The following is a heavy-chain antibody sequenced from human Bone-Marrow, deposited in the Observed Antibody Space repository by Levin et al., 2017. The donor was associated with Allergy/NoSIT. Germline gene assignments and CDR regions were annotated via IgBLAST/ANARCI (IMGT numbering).Heavy chain of an antibody. CDR3: AKVFRCGYSYGPLNYYYYGMDV. Sequence: GESLKISCAASGFTFSSYGMHWVRQAPGKGLEWVAVISYDGSNKYYADSVKGRFTISRDNSKNTLYLQMNSLRAEDTAVYYCAKVFRCGYSYGPLNYYYYGMDVWGQGTTVTVSS. J-gene: IGHJ6*02. V-gene: IGHV3-30*18. CDR1: GFTFSSYG. D-gene: IGHD5-18*01. CDR2: ISYDGSNK.